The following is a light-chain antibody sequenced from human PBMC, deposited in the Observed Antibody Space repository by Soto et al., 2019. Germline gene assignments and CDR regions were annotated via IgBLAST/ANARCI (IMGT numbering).Light chain of an antibody. V-gene: IGKV3-20*01. J-gene: IGKJ2*01. Sequence: EIVLTQSPGTLSLSPGETATLSCRASQSVSSSYLAWYQQKPGQAPRLLIYSGSTRATGIPDRFSVSGSGTDFTLTITRLEPEDFAVYYCQQYGSLLYTFGQGTKVEIK. CDR2: SGS. CDR3: QQYGSLLYT. CDR1: QSVSSSY.